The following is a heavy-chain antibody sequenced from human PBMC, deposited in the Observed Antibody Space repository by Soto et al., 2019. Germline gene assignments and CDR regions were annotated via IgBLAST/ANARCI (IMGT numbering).Heavy chain of an antibody. CDR1: GGSISSGGYY. CDR3: ERGGLLWFGELLYHNWFDP. Sequence: SETLSLTCTVSGGSISSGGYYWSWIRQHPGKCLEWIGYLYYSGSTYYNPSLKSRVTISVDTSKNQFSLKLSSVTAADTAVYYCERGGLLWFGELLYHNWFDPWGQGNLVTVSS. J-gene: IGHJ5*02. CDR2: LYYSGST. D-gene: IGHD3-10*01. V-gene: IGHV4-31*03.